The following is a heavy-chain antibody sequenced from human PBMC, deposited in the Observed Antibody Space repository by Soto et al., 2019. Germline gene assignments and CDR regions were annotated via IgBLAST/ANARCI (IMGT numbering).Heavy chain of an antibody. CDR2: IKQDGSEK. V-gene: IGHV3-7*01. Sequence: GGSLRLSCAASGFTFSSYWMSWVRQAPGKGLEWVANIKQDGSEKYYVDSVKGRFTISRDNAKNSLYLQMNSLGAEDTAVYYCASPIEMAEFDYWGQGTLVTVSS. D-gene: IGHD3-22*01. CDR3: ASPIEMAEFDY. J-gene: IGHJ4*02. CDR1: GFTFSSYW.